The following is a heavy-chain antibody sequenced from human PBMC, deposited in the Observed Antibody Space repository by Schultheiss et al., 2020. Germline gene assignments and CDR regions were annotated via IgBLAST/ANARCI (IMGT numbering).Heavy chain of an antibody. V-gene: IGHV3-72*01. CDR2: TRNKANSYTT. CDR3: ARERYGDYDLGWFDP. CDR1: GFTFSDHY. Sequence: GGSLRLSCAASGFTFSDHYMDWVRQAPGKGLEWVGRTRNKANSYTTEYAASVKGRFTISRDDSKNSLYLQMNSLKTEDTAVYYCARERYGDYDLGWFDPWGQGTLVTVSS. D-gene: IGHD4-17*01. J-gene: IGHJ5*02.